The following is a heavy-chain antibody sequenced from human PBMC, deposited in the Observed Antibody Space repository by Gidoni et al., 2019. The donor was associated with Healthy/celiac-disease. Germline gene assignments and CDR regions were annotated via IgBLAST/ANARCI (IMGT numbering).Heavy chain of an antibody. CDR2: IYYSGST. CDR3: ARAPIFDY. V-gene: IGHV4-59*01. Sequence: QVQLQESGPGLVKPSETPSLTCTVSGGSISSYYWSWIRQPPGKGLEWIGYIYYSGSTNYNPSLKSRVTISVDTSKNQFSLKLSSVTAADTAVYYCARAPIFDYWGQGTLVTVSS. CDR1: GGSISSYY. J-gene: IGHJ4*02.